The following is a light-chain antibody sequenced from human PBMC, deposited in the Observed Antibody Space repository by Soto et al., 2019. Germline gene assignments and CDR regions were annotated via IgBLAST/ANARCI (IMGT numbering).Light chain of an antibody. CDR3: QVWDSNSVDV. CDR2: DDS. V-gene: IGLV3-21*02. CDR1: NIGNKR. Sequence: SYELTQPPSVSVAPGQTARITCGGNNIGNKRVHWYQQKPGQATVLVVYDDSDRPSGIPERFSGSTSGNTATLSISRVEAGDEADYYCQVWDSNSVDVFGTGTKVTVL. J-gene: IGLJ1*01.